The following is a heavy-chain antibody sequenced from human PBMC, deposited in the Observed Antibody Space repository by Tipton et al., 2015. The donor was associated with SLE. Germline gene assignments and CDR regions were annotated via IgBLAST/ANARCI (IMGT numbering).Heavy chain of an antibody. Sequence: TLSLTCTVSGGSISSNTWWNWVRQPPGMGLEWIGEIHHRGTTNYNPSLKSRVTIPVDKSKSQFSLKLSSVTVADTAVYYCAKDYNHDNADYNWGQGTLVIVSS. CDR1: GGSISSNTW. J-gene: IGHJ4*02. D-gene: IGHD4-17*01. CDR3: AKDYNHDNADYN. CDR2: IHHRGTT. V-gene: IGHV4-4*02.